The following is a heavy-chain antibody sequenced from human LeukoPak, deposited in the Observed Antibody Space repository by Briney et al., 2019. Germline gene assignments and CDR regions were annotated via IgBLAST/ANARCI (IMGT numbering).Heavy chain of an antibody. CDR1: GGSISSSSYY. CDR2: IYYSGST. Sequence: PSETLSLTCTVSGGSISSSSYYWGWIRQPPGKGLEWIGSIYYSGSTYYNPSLKSRVTISLDTSKNQFSLKLSSVTAADTAVYYCANLIGRAFDYWGQGTLVTVSS. D-gene: IGHD2/OR15-2a*01. V-gene: IGHV4-39*01. J-gene: IGHJ4*02. CDR3: ANLIGRAFDY.